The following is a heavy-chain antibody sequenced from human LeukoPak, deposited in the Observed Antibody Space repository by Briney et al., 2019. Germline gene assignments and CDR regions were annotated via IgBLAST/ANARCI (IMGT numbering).Heavy chain of an antibody. CDR3: ARDNSVGDIAWWFDP. J-gene: IGHJ5*02. D-gene: IGHD3-10*01. V-gene: IGHV1-2*02. CDR1: GYTFTDYY. CDR2: INGNSGGT. Sequence: ASVKVSCKASGYTFTDYYMHWVRQAPGQGLEWMGWINGNSGGTSYAQKFQGRVTMTRDMSTSTDYMELSSPRSEDTAVYYCARDNSVGDIAWWFDPWGQGTLVTVSS.